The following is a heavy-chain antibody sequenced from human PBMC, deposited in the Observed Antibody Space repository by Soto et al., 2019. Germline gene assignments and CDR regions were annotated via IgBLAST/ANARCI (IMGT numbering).Heavy chain of an antibody. CDR1: GFTFSTFW. Sequence: GGSLRLSCAGSGFTFSTFWMTWVRQAPGKGLEWVANIKADGSVKNYAASLKGRFTISRDNSKNSVFLQLNSLRDEDTAVYYCSGSSGWINNNWGRGTQVTVSS. CDR2: IKADGSVK. CDR3: SGSSGWINNN. V-gene: IGHV3-7*05. J-gene: IGHJ4*02. D-gene: IGHD6-19*01.